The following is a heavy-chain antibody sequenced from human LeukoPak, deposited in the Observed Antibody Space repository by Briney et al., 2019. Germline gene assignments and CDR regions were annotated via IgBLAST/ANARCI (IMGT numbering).Heavy chain of an antibody. D-gene: IGHD2-2*01. CDR2: IIPILGIA. V-gene: IGHV1-69*04. J-gene: IGHJ3*02. Sequence: SVKVSCKASGGTFSSYAISWVRQAPGQGLEWMGRIIPILGIANYAQKFQGRVTITADKSTSTAYMELSSLRSEDTAVYYCARDLVATPSSRDAFDIWGQGTMVTVSS. CDR1: GGTFSSYA. CDR3: ARDLVATPSSRDAFDI.